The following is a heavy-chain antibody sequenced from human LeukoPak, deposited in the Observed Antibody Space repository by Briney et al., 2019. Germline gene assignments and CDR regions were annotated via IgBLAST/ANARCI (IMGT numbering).Heavy chain of an antibody. CDR3: ARVIGFGELSLGY. CDR2: ISSSSSYI. CDR1: GFTFNSYS. Sequence: GGSLRLSCAASGFTFNSYSMIWVRQAPGKGLEWVSSISSSSSYIYYADSVKGRFTISRDNAKNSLYLQMNSLRAEDTAVYYCARVIGFGELSLGYWGQGTLVTVSS. D-gene: IGHD3-10*01. V-gene: IGHV3-21*01. J-gene: IGHJ4*02.